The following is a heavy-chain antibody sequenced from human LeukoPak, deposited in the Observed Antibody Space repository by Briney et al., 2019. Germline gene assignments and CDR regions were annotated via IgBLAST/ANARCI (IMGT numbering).Heavy chain of an antibody. CDR3: ARLGGITMIVVGYFDL. V-gene: IGHV4-59*08. CDR2: IYYSGST. D-gene: IGHD3-22*01. CDR1: GGSISSYY. Sequence: SETLSLTCTVSGGSISSYYWSWIRQPPGKGLEWIGYIYYSGSTNYNPSLKSRVTISVDTSKNQFSLKLSSVTAADTAVYYCARLGGITMIVVGYFDLWGRGTLVTVSS. J-gene: IGHJ2*01.